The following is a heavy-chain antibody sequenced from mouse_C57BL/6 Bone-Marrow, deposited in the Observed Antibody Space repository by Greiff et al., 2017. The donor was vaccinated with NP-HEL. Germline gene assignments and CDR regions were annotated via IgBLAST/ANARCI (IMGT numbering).Heavy chain of an antibody. J-gene: IGHJ4*01. Sequence: EVQLQQSGPELVKPGASVKIPCKASGYTFTDYNMDWVKQSHGKSLEWIGDINPNNGGTIYNQKFKGKATLPVDQSSSTAYIALRSLTSEDTAVYYCARSGGYYDYYNYAMDYWGQGTSVTVSS. CDR2: INPNNGGT. D-gene: IGHD2-4*01. CDR3: ARSGGYYDYYNYAMDY. CDR1: GYTFTDYN. V-gene: IGHV1-18*01.